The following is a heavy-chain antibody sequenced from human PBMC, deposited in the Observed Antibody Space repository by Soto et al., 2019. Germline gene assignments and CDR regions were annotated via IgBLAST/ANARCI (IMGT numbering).Heavy chain of an antibody. D-gene: IGHD6-6*01. V-gene: IGHV3-23*01. CDR3: AKGYSSSSTSYYYALDV. CDR2: ISGSGVTR. CDR1: GVTFSSKA. Sequence: EVQLLESGGGLVQPGGSLRLSCAASGVTFSSKAMSWVRQAPGKGLEWVSAISGSGVTRDYADSVKGRFTISRDNSKDTLYPQINSLRAEDTALHYCAKGYSSSSTSYYYALDVWGHGTTVNVSS. J-gene: IGHJ6*02.